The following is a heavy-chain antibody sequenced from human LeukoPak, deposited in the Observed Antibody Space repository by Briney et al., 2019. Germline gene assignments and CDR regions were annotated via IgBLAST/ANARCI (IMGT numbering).Heavy chain of an antibody. V-gene: IGHV1-46*01. D-gene: IGHD5-18*01. CDR2: INPNGGST. CDR1: GYTFTSYY. CDR3: ARAAGDTYGYRYCFDY. Sequence: ASVKVSCKASGYTFTSYYIHWVRQAPGQGLEWMGLINPNGGSTSYAQQFQGRVTMTRDTSTSTVYMELSSLRSEDTAVYYCARAAGDTYGYRYCFDYWDQGTLVTVSS. J-gene: IGHJ4*02.